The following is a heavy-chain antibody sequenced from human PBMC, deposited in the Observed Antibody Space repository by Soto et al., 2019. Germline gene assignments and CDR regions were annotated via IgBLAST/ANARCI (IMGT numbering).Heavy chain of an antibody. V-gene: IGHV3-23*01. Sequence: GGSLRLSCVVSGFTFSDFAMTWVRQTAGKGLEWISSISASGGSTNYADSVKGRFTISRDNSKNTLYLQMNSLRAEDTAVYYCARDYYDTVGYWGQGTLVTVSS. D-gene: IGHD3-22*01. J-gene: IGHJ4*02. CDR2: ISASGGST. CDR3: ARDYYDTVGY. CDR1: GFTFSDFA.